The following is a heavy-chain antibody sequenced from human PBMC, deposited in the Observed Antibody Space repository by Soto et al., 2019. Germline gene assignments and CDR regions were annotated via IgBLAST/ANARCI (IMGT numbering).Heavy chain of an antibody. CDR2: IYYSGST. Sequence: PSETLSLTCTASGGSISSSSYYWGWIRQPPGKGLEWIGSIYYSGSTYYNPSLKSRVTISVDTSKNQFSLKLSSVTAADTAVYYCARQGRDTAMVYLDYWGQGTLVTVSS. D-gene: IGHD5-18*01. V-gene: IGHV4-39*01. J-gene: IGHJ4*02. CDR3: ARQGRDTAMVYLDY. CDR1: GGSISSSSYY.